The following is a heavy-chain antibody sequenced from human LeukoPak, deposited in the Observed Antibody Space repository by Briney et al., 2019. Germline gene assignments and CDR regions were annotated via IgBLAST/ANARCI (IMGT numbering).Heavy chain of an antibody. CDR2: IYYSGST. CDR3: ARSLLGDFDH. J-gene: IGHJ4*02. Sequence: SQTLSLTQPVSGGSISSGDYYWSWIRQPPGKGLEWIGYIYYSGSTYYNPSLKSRAPISVDTSKNQFSLKLSSVTAADTAVYYCARSLLGDFDHWGRGNLVSVSS. CDR1: GGSISSGDYY. V-gene: IGHV4-30-4*08. D-gene: IGHD3-16*01.